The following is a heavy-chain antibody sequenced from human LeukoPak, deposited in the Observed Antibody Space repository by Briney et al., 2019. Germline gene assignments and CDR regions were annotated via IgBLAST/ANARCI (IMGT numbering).Heavy chain of an antibody. V-gene: IGHV4-61*02. J-gene: IGHJ3*02. CDR2: IYTSGST. D-gene: IGHD2-2*02. Sequence: SQTLSLTCTVSGGSISSGGYYWSWIRQPAGKGLEWIGRIYTSGSTNYNPSLKSRVTMSVDTSKNQFSLKLSSVTAADTAVYYCARERPGFSVVVPAAIGSAFDIWGQGTMVTVSS. CDR3: ARERPGFSVVVPAAIGSAFDI. CDR1: GGSISSGGYY.